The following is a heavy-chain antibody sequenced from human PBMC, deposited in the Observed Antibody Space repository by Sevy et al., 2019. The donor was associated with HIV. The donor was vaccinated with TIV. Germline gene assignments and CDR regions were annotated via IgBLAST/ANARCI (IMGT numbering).Heavy chain of an antibody. V-gene: IGHV4-59*08. CDR1: GGAINSDH. CDR3: ESWHDFDT. J-gene: IGHJ3*02. Sequence: SETLSRTYTVSGGAINSDHLNCIRQPPGKGLDWIGYGYYTGGTNYNHSLTNRVTIPIERNKNQFSLTLNSVTAADTDVYYCESWHDFDTWGQGIMVTVSS. CDR2: GYYTGGT.